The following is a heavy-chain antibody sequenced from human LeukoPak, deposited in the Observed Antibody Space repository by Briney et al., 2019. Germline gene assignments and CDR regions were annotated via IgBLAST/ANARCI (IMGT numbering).Heavy chain of an antibody. CDR1: GFTFSSYW. D-gene: IGHD4-17*01. CDR2: IKQDGSEK. V-gene: IGHV3-7*01. J-gene: IGHJ3*02. Sequence: GGSLRLSCAASGFTFSSYWMSWVRQAPGKGLEWVANIKQDGSEKYYVDSVKGRFTISRDNAKNSLYLQMNNLRAEDTAVYYCARDGYGDDGDFDIWGQGTMVTVSS. CDR3: ARDGYGDDGDFDI.